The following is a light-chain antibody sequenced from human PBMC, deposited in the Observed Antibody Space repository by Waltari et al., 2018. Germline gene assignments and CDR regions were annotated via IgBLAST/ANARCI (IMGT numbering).Light chain of an antibody. CDR1: SGSVSARPY. CDR3: VLYMGSGIWV. Sequence: QTVVTQEPSFSVSPGGTVTLTCGLRSGSVSARPYPSWYQQTPGQAPRMLIYSANTRSSGVPDRFSGSILGNKAALTITGAQADDECDYYCVLYMGSGIWVFGGGTKLTVL. J-gene: IGLJ3*02. CDR2: SAN. V-gene: IGLV8-61*01.